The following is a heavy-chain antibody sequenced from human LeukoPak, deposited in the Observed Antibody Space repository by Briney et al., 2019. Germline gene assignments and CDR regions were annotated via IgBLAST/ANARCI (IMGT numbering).Heavy chain of an antibody. Sequence: ASVKVSCKASGYTFTSYGISWVRQAPGQGLEWMGWVNPNSGGTNYAQKFQGRVTMTRDTSISTAYMELSRLRSDDTAVYYCASELLWFGELLYTPLGYWGQGTLVTVSS. CDR3: ASELLWFGELLYTPLGY. CDR1: GYTFTSYG. V-gene: IGHV1-2*02. CDR2: VNPNSGGT. J-gene: IGHJ4*02. D-gene: IGHD3-10*01.